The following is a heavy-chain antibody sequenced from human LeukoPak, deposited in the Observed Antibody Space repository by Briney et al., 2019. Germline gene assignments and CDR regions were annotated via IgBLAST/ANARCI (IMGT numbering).Heavy chain of an antibody. V-gene: IGHV3-21*01. CDR1: GFTFNSYS. D-gene: IGHD5-12*01. J-gene: IGHJ5*02. CDR2: ISSSSSYI. CDR3: ARDRRPGIVATIYNWFDP. Sequence: GGSLRLSCAASGFTFNSYSMNWVRQAPGKGLEWVSSISSSSSYIYYADSVKGRFTISRDNAKNSLYLQMNSLRAEDTAVYYCARDRRPGIVATIYNWFDPWGQGTLVTVSS.